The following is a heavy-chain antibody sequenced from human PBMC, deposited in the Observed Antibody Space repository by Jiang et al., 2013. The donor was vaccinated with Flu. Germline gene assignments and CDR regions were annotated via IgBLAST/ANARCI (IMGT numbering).Heavy chain of an antibody. CDR3: TTAPVYYGSGSYYTGFDY. CDR2: IKSKTDGGTT. D-gene: IGHD3-10*01. J-gene: IGHJ4*02. V-gene: IGHV3-15*01. Sequence: QLVESGGGLVKAWGGPLDSTCAASGFTFSNAWMSWVRQAPGKGLEWVGRIKSKTDGGTTDYAAPVKGRFTISRDDSKNTLYLQMNSLKTEDTAVYYCTTAPVYYGSGSYYTGFDYWGQGTLVTVSS. CDR1: GFTFSNAW.